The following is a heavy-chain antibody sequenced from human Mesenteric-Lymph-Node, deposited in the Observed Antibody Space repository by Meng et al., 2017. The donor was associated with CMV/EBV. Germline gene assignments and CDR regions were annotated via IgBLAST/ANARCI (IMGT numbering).Heavy chain of an antibody. CDR1: GYTFTSYA. J-gene: IGHJ6*02. Sequence: SVKVSCKASGYTFTSYAMHWVRQAPGQRLEWMGGIIPIFGTANYAQKFQGRVTITTDESTSTAYMELSSLRSEDTAVYYCAIGVGDFWSGYYTQAYYYYGMDVWGQGTTVTVSS. D-gene: IGHD3-3*01. CDR2: IIPIFGTA. V-gene: IGHV1-69*05. CDR3: AIGVGDFWSGYYTQAYYYYGMDV.